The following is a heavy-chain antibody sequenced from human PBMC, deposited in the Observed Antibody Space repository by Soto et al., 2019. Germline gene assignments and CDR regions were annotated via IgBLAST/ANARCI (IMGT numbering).Heavy chain of an antibody. V-gene: IGHV3-30-3*01. J-gene: IGHJ4*02. CDR1: GFTFSNFP. D-gene: IGHD5-18*01. CDR2: ISFDGDNK. Sequence: QVQLVESGGGVVQPGRSLRLSCAASGFTFSNFPMHWVRQAPGRGLEWLAVISFDGDNKYYADSVKGRFTISRDNSKNMLYLQINSLRTDDTAVYFCAREGGYSFDFDYWGQGTLVTVSS. CDR3: AREGGYSFDFDY.